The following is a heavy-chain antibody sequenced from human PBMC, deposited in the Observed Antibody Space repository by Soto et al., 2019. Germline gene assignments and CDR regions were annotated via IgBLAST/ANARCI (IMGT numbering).Heavy chain of an antibody. CDR2: TDYSGNT. J-gene: IGHJ4*02. Sequence: PSETLSLTCTVSSDSISSYYWIWIRQSPGKGLEWIGNTDYSGNTNYNPSLKSRVTISVDTSQNQFFLKLTSVTAADTAIYYCARDRLMGQYFGSWGQGTLVTVSS. CDR1: SDSISSYY. CDR3: ARDRLMGQYFGS. D-gene: IGHD3-10*01. V-gene: IGHV4-59*12.